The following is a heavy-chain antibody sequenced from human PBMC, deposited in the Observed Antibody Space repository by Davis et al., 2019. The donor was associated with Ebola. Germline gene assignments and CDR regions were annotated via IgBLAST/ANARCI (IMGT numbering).Heavy chain of an antibody. V-gene: IGHV4-59*08. CDR1: GGSISSYY. CDR2: IYYSGST. D-gene: IGHD2-21*01. J-gene: IGHJ6*02. Sequence: PSETLSLTCTVSGGSISSYYWSWIRQPPGKGLEWIGYIYYSGSTNYNPSLKSRVTISVDTSKNQFSLKLSSVTAADTAVYYCARHIVVEGYYYYGMDVWGQGTTVTVSS. CDR3: ARHIVVEGYYYYGMDV.